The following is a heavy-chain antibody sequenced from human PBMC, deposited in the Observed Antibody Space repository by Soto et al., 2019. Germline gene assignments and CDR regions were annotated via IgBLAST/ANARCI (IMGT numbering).Heavy chain of an antibody. J-gene: IGHJ4*02. CDR1: GFTFSGYW. Sequence: GGSLRLSCEASGFTFSGYWVSWVRQAPGKGLGWVADIKHDGSVQYYVDSVKGRFTISRDNAKKLLFLQMNGLRAEDTALYYCARATYSNAWYRFDLWGQGTLVTVSS. CDR3: ARATYSNAWYRFDL. D-gene: IGHD4-4*01. CDR2: IKHDGSVQ. V-gene: IGHV3-7*03.